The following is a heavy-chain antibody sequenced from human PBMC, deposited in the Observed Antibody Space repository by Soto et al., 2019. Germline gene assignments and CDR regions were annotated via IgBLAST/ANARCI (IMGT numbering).Heavy chain of an antibody. Sequence: ASVKVSCKASGYTFTGYYMHWVRQAPGQGLEWMGWINPNSGGTNYAQKFQGRVTITADKSTSTAYMELSSLRSEDTAVYYCARAYGAAMPNDAFDIWGQGTMVTVSS. D-gene: IGHD2-2*01. J-gene: IGHJ3*02. CDR1: GYTFTGYY. V-gene: IGHV1-2*02. CDR2: INPNSGGT. CDR3: ARAYGAAMPNDAFDI.